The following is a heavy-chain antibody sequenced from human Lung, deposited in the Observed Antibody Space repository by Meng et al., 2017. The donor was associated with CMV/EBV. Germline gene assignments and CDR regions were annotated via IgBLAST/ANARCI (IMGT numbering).Heavy chain of an antibody. D-gene: IGHD2-21*02. Sequence: FTFSMYGMHWVSQAPGKGLEWLAVISFDGRNEQYAGSVKGRFTISRDNSKNTLSLEMNSLRPQDTAVYYCAKDEAQYCGADCYILDYWAQGILVTVSS. CDR1: FTFSMYG. CDR2: ISFDGRNE. J-gene: IGHJ4*02. CDR3: AKDEAQYCGADCYILDY. V-gene: IGHV3-30*18.